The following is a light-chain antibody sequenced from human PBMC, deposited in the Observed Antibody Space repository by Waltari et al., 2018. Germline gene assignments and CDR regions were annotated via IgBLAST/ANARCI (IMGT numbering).Light chain of an antibody. Sequence: QSVLTQPPSASEAARKSVTISCSGSSSNIGSKSVSWYQQLPETAPKLLIYYNDRRGSGVPDRFSGSKSGTSASLAISGLQTENEADYNCAPWDDSLRGKYIFGGGTRLTAL. J-gene: IGLJ7*02. CDR1: SSNIGSKS. V-gene: IGLV1-47*02. CDR3: APWDDSLRGKYI. CDR2: YND.